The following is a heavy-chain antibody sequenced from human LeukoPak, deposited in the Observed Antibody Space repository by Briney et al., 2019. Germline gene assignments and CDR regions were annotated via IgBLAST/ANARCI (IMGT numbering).Heavy chain of an antibody. CDR2: ISGSGGST. Sequence: AGGSLRLSCAASGFTFSSYAMSWVRQAPGKGLEWVSAISGSGGSTYYADSVKGRFTISRDNSKNTLYLQMNSLSAEDTAVYYCAKRYYDSSPYTDYWGQGTLVTVSS. D-gene: IGHD3-22*01. V-gene: IGHV3-23*01. CDR1: GFTFSSYA. CDR3: AKRYYDSSPYTDY. J-gene: IGHJ4*02.